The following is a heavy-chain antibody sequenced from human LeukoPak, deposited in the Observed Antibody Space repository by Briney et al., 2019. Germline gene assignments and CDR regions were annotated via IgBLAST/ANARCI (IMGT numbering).Heavy chain of an antibody. CDR2: IYYSGST. V-gene: IGHV4-59*01. Sequence: SETLSLTCTVSGGSISSYYWSWIRQPPGRGLEWIGYIYYSGSTNYNPSLKSRVTISVDTSKNQFSLKLSSVTAADTAVYYCARDLVTVTKGFDIWGQGTMVSVSS. J-gene: IGHJ3*02. CDR1: GGSISSYY. CDR3: ARDLVTVTKGFDI. D-gene: IGHD4-17*01.